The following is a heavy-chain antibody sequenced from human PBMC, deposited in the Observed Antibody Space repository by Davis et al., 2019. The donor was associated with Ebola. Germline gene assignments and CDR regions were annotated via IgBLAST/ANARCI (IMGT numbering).Heavy chain of an antibody. Sequence: ASVKVSCKASGYTFTGDYMHWVRQAPGQGLEWMGWISPNSGATIYAQRFQGRVTMTRDTSINTAYMELRRLRSDETALDYCTTGVYGGYAFDIWGLGTLVTVSS. CDR1: GYTFTGDY. D-gene: IGHD4-23*01. V-gene: IGHV1-2*02. CDR3: TTGVYGGYAFDI. J-gene: IGHJ3*02. CDR2: ISPNSGAT.